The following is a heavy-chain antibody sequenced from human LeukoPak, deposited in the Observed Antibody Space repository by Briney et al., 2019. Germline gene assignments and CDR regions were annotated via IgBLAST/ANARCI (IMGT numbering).Heavy chain of an antibody. CDR1: GFTFSSYW. Sequence: GGSLRLSCAASGFTFSSYWMNWARQAPGKGLEWVACINHNGNVNYYVDSVKGRFTISRDNAKNSLYLQMSNLRAEDTAVYFCARGGGLDVWGQGATVTVSS. D-gene: IGHD3-16*01. CDR3: ARGGGLDV. CDR2: INHNGNVN. J-gene: IGHJ6*02. V-gene: IGHV3-7*03.